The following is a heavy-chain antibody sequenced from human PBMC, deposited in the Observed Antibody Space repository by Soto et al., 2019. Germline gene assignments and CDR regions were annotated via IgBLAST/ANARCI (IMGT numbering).Heavy chain of an antibody. J-gene: IGHJ4*02. Sequence: GGSLRISCAASGFTFSNYAMSWVRQAPGKGLEWVSAISSSGGSTYYADSVKGRFTISRDNSKNTLYLQMNSLRAEDTAVYYCARNTIPHPHYWGPGTLVTVSS. CDR2: ISSSGGST. CDR1: GFTFSNYA. CDR3: ARNTIPHPHY. D-gene: IGHD1-1*01. V-gene: IGHV3-23*01.